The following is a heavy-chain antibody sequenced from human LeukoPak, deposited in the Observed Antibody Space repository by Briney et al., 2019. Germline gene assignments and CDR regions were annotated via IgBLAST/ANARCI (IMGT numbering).Heavy chain of an antibody. V-gene: IGHV4-59*01. Sequence: SETLSLTCAVYGGSFSGYYWSWIRQPPGKGLEWVGYIYYSGSTNYNPSLKSQVTISVDTSKNQFSLKLSSVTAADTAVYYCARAILSGYPDSWGQGTLVIVFS. J-gene: IGHJ4*02. D-gene: IGHD3-3*01. CDR2: IYYSGST. CDR3: ARAILSGYPDS. CDR1: GGSFSGYY.